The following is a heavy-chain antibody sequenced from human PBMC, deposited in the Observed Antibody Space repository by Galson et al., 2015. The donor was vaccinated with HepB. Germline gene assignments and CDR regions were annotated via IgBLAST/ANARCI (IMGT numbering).Heavy chain of an antibody. D-gene: IGHD4-23*01. CDR3: ARSEVTTVVTDFDS. CDR2: SRNKPKGYST. V-gene: IGHV3-72*01. CDR1: GFSFSDHY. J-gene: IGHJ4*02. Sequence: SLRLSCAVSGFSFSDHYIDWVRQAPGKGLEWVGRSRNKPKGYSTAYAASVKGRFTVPRDDPKNSVFLQMNSLRSEDTAVYYCARSEVTTVVTDFDSWGQGTLVTVSS.